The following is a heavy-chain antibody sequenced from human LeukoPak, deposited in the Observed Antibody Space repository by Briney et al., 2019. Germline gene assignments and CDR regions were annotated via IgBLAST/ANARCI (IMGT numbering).Heavy chain of an antibody. J-gene: IGHJ4*02. CDR1: GGSISSSSYY. CDR3: ALRDRGGIAVASDY. Sequence: AETLSLTRTVSGGSISSSSYYWGWIRQPPGKGLEWIGSIYYSGSTYYNPSLKSRVTISVDTSKNQFSLKLSSVTAADTAVYYCALRDRGGIAVASDYWGQGTLVTVSS. V-gene: IGHV4-39*07. CDR2: IYYSGST. D-gene: IGHD6-19*01.